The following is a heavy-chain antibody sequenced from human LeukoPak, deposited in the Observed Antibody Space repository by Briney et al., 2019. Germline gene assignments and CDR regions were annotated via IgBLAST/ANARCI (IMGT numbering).Heavy chain of an antibody. CDR2: ISSSSSTI. Sequence: GGSLRLSCAASGFTFSSYSMKWVRQAPGKGLEWVSYISSSSSTIYYADSVKGRFTISRDNAKSSLYLQMNSLRDEDTAVYYCARGGALPTSILWGGGFDYWGQGTLVTVSS. CDR3: ARGGALPTSILWGGGFDY. CDR1: GFTFSSYS. V-gene: IGHV3-48*02. D-gene: IGHD2-21*01. J-gene: IGHJ4*02.